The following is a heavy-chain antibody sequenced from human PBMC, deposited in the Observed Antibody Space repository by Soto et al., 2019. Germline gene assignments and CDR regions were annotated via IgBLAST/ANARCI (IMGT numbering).Heavy chain of an antibody. Sequence: SDTLSLTCAVYGGSFSGYYWSWLRQPPGKGLEWIGEIDHSGSTNYNPSLKSRVTISVDTSKNQVSLKLSSVTAAATAVQYCARGGYYYGFGYWGQGTLVTVAS. CDR3: ARGGYYYGFGY. V-gene: IGHV4-34*01. D-gene: IGHD5-18*01. CDR1: GGSFSGYY. CDR2: IDHSGST. J-gene: IGHJ4*02.